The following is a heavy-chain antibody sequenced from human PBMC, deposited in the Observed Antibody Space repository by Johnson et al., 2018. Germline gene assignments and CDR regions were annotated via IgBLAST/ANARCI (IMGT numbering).Heavy chain of an antibody. J-gene: IGHJ3*02. D-gene: IGHD1-26*01. CDR2: ISSSSSTI. CDR1: GFTFSNAW. V-gene: IGHV3-48*01. Sequence: EVQLVESGGGLVKPGGSLRLSCAASGFTFSNAWMNWVRQAPGKGLEWVSYISSSSSTIYYADSVKGRFTISRDNAKSSLYLQMNSLRAEDTAVYYCANLDRWELLHAVDIWGQGTMVTVSS. CDR3: ANLDRWELLHAVDI.